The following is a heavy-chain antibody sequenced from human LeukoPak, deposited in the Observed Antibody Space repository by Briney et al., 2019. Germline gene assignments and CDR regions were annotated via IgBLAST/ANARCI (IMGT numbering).Heavy chain of an antibody. CDR1: GFTFRSYA. Sequence: LAGGSLRLSCAASGFTFRSYAMSWVRQAPGKGLEWVSAIGTAGDTYYPGSVKGRFTISRDNSKNSLYLEMSSLRIEDTAFYYCAKDFQGIVGATQIDFWGQGTLVTVSS. CDR3: AKDFQGIVGATQIDF. J-gene: IGHJ4*02. D-gene: IGHD1-26*01. V-gene: IGHV3-23*01. CDR2: IGTAGDT.